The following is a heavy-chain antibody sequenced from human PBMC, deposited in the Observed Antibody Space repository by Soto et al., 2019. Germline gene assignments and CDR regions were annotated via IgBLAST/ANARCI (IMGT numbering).Heavy chain of an antibody. CDR3: ARGSGAGYSGYYYYYGMDV. D-gene: IGHD5-12*01. Sequence: ASVKVSCKASGYTFTGYYMHWVRQAPGQGLEWMGWIDPNSGGTNYAQKFQGWVTMTRDTSISTAYMELSRLRSDDTAGYYCARGSGAGYSGYYYYYGMDVWGQGTTFTVSS. V-gene: IGHV1-2*04. CDR2: IDPNSGGT. CDR1: GYTFTGYY. J-gene: IGHJ6*02.